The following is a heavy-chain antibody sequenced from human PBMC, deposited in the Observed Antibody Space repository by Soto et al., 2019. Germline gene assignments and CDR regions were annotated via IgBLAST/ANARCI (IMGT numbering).Heavy chain of an antibody. CDR2: ISYDGSNK. Sequence: GGSLRLSCAASGFTFSSYGMHWVRQAPGKGLEWVAVISYDGSNKYYADSVKGRFTISRDNSKNTLYLQMNSLRAEDTAVYYCAKESYYDSSGYYYSYYFDYWGQGTLVTVSS. CDR1: GFTFSSYG. V-gene: IGHV3-30*18. CDR3: AKESYYDSSGYYYSYYFDY. D-gene: IGHD3-22*01. J-gene: IGHJ4*02.